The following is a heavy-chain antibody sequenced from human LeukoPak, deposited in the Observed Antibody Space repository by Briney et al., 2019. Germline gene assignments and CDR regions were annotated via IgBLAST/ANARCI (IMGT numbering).Heavy chain of an antibody. Sequence: PGRSLRLPCAASGFTFSTYCMHWVRQAPGKGLEWVAVIWFDGSNKYYADSVKGRFTISRDNSKNTLYLQMDSLRADDTAVYFCARASAHYYDVDYRDQGTLVTVSS. CDR3: ARASAHYYDVDY. CDR1: GFTFSTYC. D-gene: IGHD3-22*01. J-gene: IGHJ4*01. CDR2: IWFDGSNK. V-gene: IGHV3-33*01.